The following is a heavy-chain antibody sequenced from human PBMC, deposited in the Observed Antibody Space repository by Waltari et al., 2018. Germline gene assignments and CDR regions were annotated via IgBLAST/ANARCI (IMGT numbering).Heavy chain of an antibody. CDR1: GGTFSSYA. V-gene: IGHV1-69*01. CDR2: IIPIFGTA. J-gene: IGHJ4*02. CDR3: ARVVGDSSGYQLDYFDY. D-gene: IGHD3-22*01. Sequence: QVQLVQSGAEVKKPGSLVKVSCKASGGTFSSYAISWVRQAHGQGLEWMGGIIPIFGTANYAQKFQGRVTITADESTSTAYMELSSLRSEDTAVYYCARVVGDSSGYQLDYFDYWGQGTLVTVSS.